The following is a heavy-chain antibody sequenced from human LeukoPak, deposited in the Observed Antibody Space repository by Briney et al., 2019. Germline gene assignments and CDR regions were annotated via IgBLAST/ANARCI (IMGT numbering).Heavy chain of an antibody. CDR3: ARGGLVDYSNYGRFDY. Sequence: ASVKVSCKASGYSFTSYNMHWVRQAPGQGLEWMGIINPSGGSTSYAQKFQGRVTMTRDTSTSTVYMELSSLRSEDTAVYYCARGGLVDYSNYGRFDYWGQGTLVTVSS. D-gene: IGHD4-11*01. CDR1: GYSFTSYN. J-gene: IGHJ4*02. CDR2: INPSGGST. V-gene: IGHV1-46*01.